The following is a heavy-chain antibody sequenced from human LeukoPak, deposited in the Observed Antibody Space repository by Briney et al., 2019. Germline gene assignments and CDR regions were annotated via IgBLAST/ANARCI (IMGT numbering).Heavy chain of an antibody. V-gene: IGHV1-2*02. J-gene: IGHJ3*02. CDR3: ARYFAPSRTVYCSGGSCYYDAFDI. Sequence: ASVKVSCKASGYTFTGYYMHWVRQAPGQGLEWMGWINPNSGGTNYAQKFQGRVTMTRDTSISTAYMELSRLRSDDTAVYYCARYFAPSRTVYCSGGSCYYDAFDIWGQGTMVTVSS. D-gene: IGHD2-15*01. CDR1: GYTFTGYY. CDR2: INPNSGGT.